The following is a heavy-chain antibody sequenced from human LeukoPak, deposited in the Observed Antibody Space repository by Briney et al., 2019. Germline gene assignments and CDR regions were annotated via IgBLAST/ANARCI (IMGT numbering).Heavy chain of an antibody. V-gene: IGHV4-4*07. CDR3: ARDPAPDAFDI. CDR2: IYSSGST. J-gene: IGHJ3*02. Sequence: SETLSLTCTVSGASISSYSWCWIRQPAGKGLEWIGRIYSSGSTNYNPSLKSRVTMSAGTSKNHFSLKLSSVTAADTAVYYCARDPAPDAFDIWGQGTMVTVSS. CDR1: GASISSYS.